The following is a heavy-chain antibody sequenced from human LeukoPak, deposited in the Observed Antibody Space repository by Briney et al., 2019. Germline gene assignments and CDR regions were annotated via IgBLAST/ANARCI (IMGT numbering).Heavy chain of an antibody. D-gene: IGHD6-6*01. J-gene: IGHJ3*02. CDR1: GYTFSDYY. CDR3: ARIGSSSSGKGDAFDI. Sequence: SVKVSCKASGYTFSDYYVFWLRQAPGQGLEWMGWISAYNGNTNYAQKLQGRVTMTTDTSTSTAYMELRSLRSDDTAVYYCARIGSSSSGKGDAFDIWGQGTMVTVSS. CDR2: ISAYNGNT. V-gene: IGHV1-18*04.